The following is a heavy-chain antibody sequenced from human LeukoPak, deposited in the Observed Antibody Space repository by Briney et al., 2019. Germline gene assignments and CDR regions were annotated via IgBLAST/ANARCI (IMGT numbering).Heavy chain of an antibody. Sequence: GGSLRLACAASGFTFSNFAMNWVRRAPGKGLEWVSTISGRGDGTYYADSVKGRFTISRDNSKDTLFLQMSNLSADDTALYYCAKGRLQEGTVFRGVITPVDYWGQGTLVTVTS. D-gene: IGHD3-10*01. V-gene: IGHV3-23*01. CDR1: GFTFSNFA. J-gene: IGHJ4*02. CDR2: ISGRGDGT. CDR3: AKGRLQEGTVFRGVITPVDY.